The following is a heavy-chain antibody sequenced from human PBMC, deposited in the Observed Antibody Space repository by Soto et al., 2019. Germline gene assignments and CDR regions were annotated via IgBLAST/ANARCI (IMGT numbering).Heavy chain of an antibody. CDR3: ASGYSYAYYYYGMDV. J-gene: IGHJ6*02. Sequence: PSETLSLTCTVSGGSFSSGNYYWSWIRQHPGKGLEWIGYIYYSGSTYYNPSLKSRVTISVDTSKNQFSPKLSSVTAADTAVYYCASGYSYAYYYYGMDVWGQGTTVTVSS. CDR1: GGSFSSGNYY. CDR2: IYYSGST. V-gene: IGHV4-39*01. D-gene: IGHD5-18*01.